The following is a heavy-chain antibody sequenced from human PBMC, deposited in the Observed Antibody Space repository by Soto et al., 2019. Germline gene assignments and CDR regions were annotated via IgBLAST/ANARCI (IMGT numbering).Heavy chain of an antibody. CDR1: GYTFTSYD. CDR2: MNPNSGNT. Sequence: ASVKVSCKASGYTFTSYDINWVRQATGQGLEWMGWMNPNSGNTGYAQKFQGGVTTTRNTSISTAYMELSSLRSEDTAVYYCARAIVPAAAKDAFDIWGKGTMVTVSS. CDR3: ARAIVPAAAKDAFDI. J-gene: IGHJ3*02. V-gene: IGHV1-8*01. D-gene: IGHD2-2*01.